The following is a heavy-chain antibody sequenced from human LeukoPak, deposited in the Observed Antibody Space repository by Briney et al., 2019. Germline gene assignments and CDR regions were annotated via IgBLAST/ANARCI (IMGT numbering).Heavy chain of an antibody. V-gene: IGHV4-34*01. CDR1: GGSFSGYY. Sequence: SETLSLTCAVYGGSFSGYYWSWIRQPPGKGLEWIGEINHSGSTNYNPSLKIRVTISVDASKNQFSLKLSSVTAADTAVYYCARGFSMGTWIQPGGAFDIWGQGTMVTVSS. J-gene: IGHJ3*02. CDR2: INHSGST. CDR3: ARGFSMGTWIQPGGAFDI. D-gene: IGHD5-18*01.